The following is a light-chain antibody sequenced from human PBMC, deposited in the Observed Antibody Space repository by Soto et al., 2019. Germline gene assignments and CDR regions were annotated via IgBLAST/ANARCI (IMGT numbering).Light chain of an antibody. J-gene: IGLJ1*01. Sequence: QSVLTQPPSVSGAPGQRVSTSCTGSSSNIGAGYDVHWYQQLPGTAPKLLIYGKSSRPSGVPDRFSGSKSGTSASLAITGLQAEDEADYYCQSFDSSLSGYVFGTGTKVTVL. V-gene: IGLV1-40*01. CDR1: SSNIGAGYD. CDR3: QSFDSSLSGYV. CDR2: GKS.